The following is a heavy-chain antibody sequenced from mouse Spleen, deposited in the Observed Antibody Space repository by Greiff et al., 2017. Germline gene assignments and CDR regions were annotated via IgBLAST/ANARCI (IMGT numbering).Heavy chain of an antibody. J-gene: IGHJ3*01. CDR1: GYTFTDYY. CDR2: IYPGSGNT. CDR3: ARKGMITTGFAY. Sequence: QVQLKESGAELVRPGASVKLSCKASGYTFTDYYINWVKQRPGQGLEWIARIYPGSGNTYYNEKFKGKATLTAEKSSSTAYMQLSSLTSEDSAVYFCARKGMITTGFAYWGQGTLVTVSA. V-gene: IGHV1-76*01. D-gene: IGHD2-4*01.